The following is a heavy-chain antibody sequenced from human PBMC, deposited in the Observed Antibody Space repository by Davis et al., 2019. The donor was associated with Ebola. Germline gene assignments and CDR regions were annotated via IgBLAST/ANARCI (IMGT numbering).Heavy chain of an antibody. CDR2: TYYRSKWYN. Sequence: SQTPSLPRAISWDLLPRNSSARTWPMQSPSRGLEWLGRTYYRSKWYNDYAVSVKSRITFNSDTSKNQFSLQLNSVTPEDTAVYYCARGRSWPLDSWGQGTLVTVSS. D-gene: IGHD6-13*01. J-gene: IGHJ4*02. CDR3: ARGRSWPLDS. V-gene: IGHV6-1*01. CDR1: WDLLPRNSSA.